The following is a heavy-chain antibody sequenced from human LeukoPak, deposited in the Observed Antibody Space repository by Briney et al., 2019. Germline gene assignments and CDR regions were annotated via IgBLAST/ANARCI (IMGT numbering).Heavy chain of an antibody. V-gene: IGHV4-4*02. CDR3: AGVSGVVADDAFDI. J-gene: IGHJ3*02. Sequence: PSETLSLTCAVSGGSISSSNWWSWVRQPPGKGLEWIGEIYHSGSTNYNPSLKSRVTISVDKSKNQFSLKLSSVTAADTAVYYCAGVSGVVADDAFDIWGQGTMVTVSS. CDR1: GGSISSSNW. CDR2: IYHSGST. D-gene: IGHD2-15*01.